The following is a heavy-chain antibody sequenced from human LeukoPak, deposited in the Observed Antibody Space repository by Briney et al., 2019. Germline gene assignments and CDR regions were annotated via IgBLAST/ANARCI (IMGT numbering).Heavy chain of an antibody. CDR2: ISGSGGST. CDR3: AKNLYDYVWGSYRLDAFDI. D-gene: IGHD3-16*02. Sequence: GGSLRLSCAASGFTFSSYAMSWVRQAPGKGLEWVSAISGSGGSTYYADSVKGRFTISRDNSKNTLYLQMNSLRAEDTAVYYCAKNLYDYVWGSYRLDAFDIWGQGTMVTVSS. CDR1: GFTFSSYA. J-gene: IGHJ3*02. V-gene: IGHV3-23*01.